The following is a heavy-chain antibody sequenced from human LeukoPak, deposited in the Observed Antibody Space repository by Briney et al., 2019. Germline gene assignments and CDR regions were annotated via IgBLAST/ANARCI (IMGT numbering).Heavy chain of an antibody. J-gene: IGHJ5*02. CDR3: ARQSYSSGWYNWFDP. Sequence: SETLSLTCAVYGGSFSSYYWGWIRQPPGKGLEWIGSIYYSGSTYYNPSLKSRITISVDTSKNQFSLKLSSVTAADTAVYYCARQSYSSGWYNWFDPWGQGTLVTVSS. V-gene: IGHV4-39*01. D-gene: IGHD6-19*01. CDR1: GGSFSSYY. CDR2: IYYSGST.